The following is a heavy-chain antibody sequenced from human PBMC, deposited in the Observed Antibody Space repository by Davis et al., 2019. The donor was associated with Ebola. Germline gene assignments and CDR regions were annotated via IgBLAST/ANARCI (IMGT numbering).Heavy chain of an antibody. CDR1: GGSFSDYY. D-gene: IGHD3/OR15-3a*01. CDR3: ASPHQIRGRNYFDC. V-gene: IGHV4-34*01. Sequence: PSETLSLTCAVYGGSFSDYYWSWIRQPPGKGLEWIGEMSRRGRAYYNPSLKSRVSISVDTSKNQFSLELSSVTAADTAVYYCASPHQIRGRNYFDCWGQGTLVTVSS. CDR2: MSRRGRA. J-gene: IGHJ4*02.